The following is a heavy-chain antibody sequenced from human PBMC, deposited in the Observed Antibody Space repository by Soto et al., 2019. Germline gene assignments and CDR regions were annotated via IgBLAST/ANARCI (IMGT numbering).Heavy chain of an antibody. CDR1: GGSISSGGYY. CDR3: ARDRIGILTGYSTSYYYYGMDV. CDR2: IYYSGST. Sequence: SSETLSLTCTVSGGSISSGGYYWSWIRQHPGKGLEWIGYIYYSGSTYYNPSLKSRVTISVDTSKNQFSLKLSSVTAADTAVYYCARDRIGILTGYSTSYYYYGMDVWGQGTTVTVSS. J-gene: IGHJ6*02. D-gene: IGHD3-9*01. V-gene: IGHV4-31*03.